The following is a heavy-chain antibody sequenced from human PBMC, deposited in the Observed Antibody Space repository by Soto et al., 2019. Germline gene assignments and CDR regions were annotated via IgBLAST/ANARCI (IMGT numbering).Heavy chain of an antibody. CDR1: GFTFSSSA. J-gene: IGHJ4*02. Sequence: VPLLESGGGLVQPGESLRLSCAASGFTFSSSAMSWVRQAPGKGLEWASVISGSDDSTYYADSVKGRFTISRDNSKNTLYLQMNSLRAEDTAVYYCAKRSSSSTFDYWGQGTLVTVSS. CDR3: AKRSSSSTFDY. V-gene: IGHV3-23*01. D-gene: IGHD6-6*01. CDR2: ISGSDDST.